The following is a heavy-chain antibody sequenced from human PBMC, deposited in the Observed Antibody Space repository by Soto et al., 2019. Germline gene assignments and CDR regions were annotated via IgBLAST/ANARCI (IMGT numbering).Heavy chain of an antibody. D-gene: IGHD7-27*01. V-gene: IGHV3-30-3*01. CDR2: ISYDGTNK. CDR3: ARDPKTSGGQHWAFNYFDS. CDR1: GFCFSISP. Sequence: AGGSLRLSCAASGFCFSISPMHWVRQAPGKGPEWVALISYDGTNKFYADSVKGRFTISRDNSKSTLYLQVDSLRPEDAAVYYCARDPKTSGGQHWAFNYFDSWGQGTLVTVS. J-gene: IGHJ4*02.